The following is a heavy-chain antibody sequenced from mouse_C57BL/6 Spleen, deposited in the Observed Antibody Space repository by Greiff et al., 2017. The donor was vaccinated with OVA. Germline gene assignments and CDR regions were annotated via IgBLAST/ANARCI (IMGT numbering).Heavy chain of an antibody. CDR2: ILPGSGST. CDR1: GYTFTGYW. CDR3: AGPSTTVPYYFDY. D-gene: IGHD2-1*01. J-gene: IGHJ2*01. V-gene: IGHV1-9*01. Sequence: QVQLQQSGAELMKPGASVKLSCKATGYTFTGYWIEWVKQRPGHGLEWIGEILPGSGSTNYNEKFKGKATFTADTSSNTAYMQLTCLTPEYSAIYYCAGPSTTVPYYFDYWGQGTTLTVSS.